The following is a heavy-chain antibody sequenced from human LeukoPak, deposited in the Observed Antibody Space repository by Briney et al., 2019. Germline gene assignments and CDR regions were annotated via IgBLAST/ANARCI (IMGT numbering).Heavy chain of an antibody. V-gene: IGHV4-59*12. CDR3: AREGRSQQQLVLRWYFDL. Sequence: SEILSLTCTVSGGSISSYYWSWIRQPPGKGLEWIGYIYYSGSTNYNPSLKSRVTISVDTSKNQFSLKLSSVTAADTAVYYCAREGRSQQQLVLRWYFDLWGRGTLVTVSS. D-gene: IGHD6-13*01. J-gene: IGHJ2*01. CDR2: IYYSGST. CDR1: GGSISSYY.